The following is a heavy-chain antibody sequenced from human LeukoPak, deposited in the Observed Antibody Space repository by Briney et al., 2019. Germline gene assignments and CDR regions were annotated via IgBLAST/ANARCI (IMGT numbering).Heavy chain of an antibody. V-gene: IGHV3-43D*03. Sequence: QSGGSLRLSCAASGFTFDDYAMHWVRQAPGKGLDWVSLISWDGGTTYYADSVKGRFTISRDNSKNSLYLQMHSLRVEDTALYYCQGAFDFWGQGTMVTVSS. J-gene: IGHJ3*01. CDR3: QGAFDF. CDR2: ISWDGGTT. CDR1: GFTFDDYA.